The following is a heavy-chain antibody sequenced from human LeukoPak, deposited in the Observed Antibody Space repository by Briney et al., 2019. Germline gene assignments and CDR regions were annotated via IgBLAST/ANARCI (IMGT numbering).Heavy chain of an antibody. CDR1: GGSMSSNY. D-gene: IGHD2-2*01. CDR3: ARETRCSSTSCPPGDV. Sequence: PSETLSLTCNVSGGSMSSNYWSWIRQPAGKGLEWIGRIYTSGNTNYNPSLKSRVTISVDTSKNQFSLKLSSVTAADTAVYYCARETRCSSTSCPPGDVWGQGTTVTVSS. J-gene: IGHJ6*02. CDR2: IYTSGNT. V-gene: IGHV4-4*07.